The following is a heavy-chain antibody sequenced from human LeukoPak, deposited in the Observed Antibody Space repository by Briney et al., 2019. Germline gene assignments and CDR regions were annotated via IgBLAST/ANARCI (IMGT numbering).Heavy chain of an antibody. D-gene: IGHD1-26*01. CDR2: IYNSGNT. V-gene: IGHV4-59*08. CDR3: ARAPRIVGAKGYYFDY. CDR1: GGSISSYY. Sequence: SETLSLTCTVSGGSISSYYWSWIRQPPGKGLEWIGYIYNSGNTNYNPSLKSRVTISVDTSKNQFSLKLSSVTAADTAVYYCARAPRIVGAKGYYFDYWGQGTLVTVSS. J-gene: IGHJ4*02.